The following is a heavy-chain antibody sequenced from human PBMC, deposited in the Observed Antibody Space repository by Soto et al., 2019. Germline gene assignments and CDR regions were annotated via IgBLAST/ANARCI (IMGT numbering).Heavy chain of an antibody. CDR3: ARSPGISGSTFFDF. CDR2: IKQDGSER. D-gene: IGHD1-7*01. J-gene: IGHJ4*02. V-gene: IGHV3-7*01. Sequence: PGGSLRLCCGASGFTFSNYCMSWVRQAPGKGLEWVANIKQDGSERYYVDSVKGRFTISRDDAKNSLYLQMNSLRAEDTSVYYCARSPGISGSTFFDFWGQGIPVTVSS. CDR1: GFTFSNYC.